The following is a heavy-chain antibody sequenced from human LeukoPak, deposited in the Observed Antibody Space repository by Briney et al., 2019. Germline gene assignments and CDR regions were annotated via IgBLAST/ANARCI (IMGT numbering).Heavy chain of an antibody. CDR2: ISTSGST. D-gene: IGHD2-2*01. J-gene: IGHJ3*02. CDR1: GSIIGYY. V-gene: IGHV4-4*09. Sequence: SETLSLTCTVSGSIIGYYWSWIRQPPGKGLEWIGYISTSGSTNYNPSLESRVTISVDTSKNQFSLDLSSVTAADTAVYYCARQKCTSASCLTKNAFDIWGQGTMVTVSS. CDR3: ARQKCTSASCLTKNAFDI.